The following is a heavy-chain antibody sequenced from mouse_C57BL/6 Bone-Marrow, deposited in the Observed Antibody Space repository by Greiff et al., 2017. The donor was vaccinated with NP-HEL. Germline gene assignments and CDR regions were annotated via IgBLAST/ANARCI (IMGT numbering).Heavy chain of an antibody. J-gene: IGHJ3*01. CDR2: INPSNGGT. D-gene: IGHD2-14*01. V-gene: IGHV1-81*01. CDR3: ARSGGYGWFAY. CDR1: GYTFTSYG. Sequence: VQLQQSGAELARPGASVKLSCKASGYTFTSYGISWVKQRTGQGLEWIGNINPSNGGTNYNEKFKSKATLTVDKSSSTAYMQLSSLTSEDSAVYYCARSGGYGWFAYWGQGTLVTVSA.